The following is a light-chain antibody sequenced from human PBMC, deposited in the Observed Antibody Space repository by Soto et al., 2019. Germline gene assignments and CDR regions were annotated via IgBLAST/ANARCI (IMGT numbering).Light chain of an antibody. CDR2: DAS. V-gene: IGKV3-15*01. J-gene: IGKJ1*01. CDR3: QQNKDWPGT. CDR1: QSVSSY. Sequence: EIVMTQSPATQSVSPGERATLSCRASQSVSSYLAWYQQKPGQAPRLLIYDASTRATGIPVRFSGSGSGTEFTLTISSLQSEDFGVYYCQQNKDWPGTFGQGTKVEIK.